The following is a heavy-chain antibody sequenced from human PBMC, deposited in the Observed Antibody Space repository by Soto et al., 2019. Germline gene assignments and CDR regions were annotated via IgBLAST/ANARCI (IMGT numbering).Heavy chain of an antibody. CDR1: GGSVSSGSYY. CDR2: IYYSGST. D-gene: IGHD6-13*01. J-gene: IGHJ4*02. Sequence: PSETLSLTCTVSGGSVSSGSYYWSWIRQPPGKGLEWIGYIYYSGSTNYNPSLKSRVTISVDTSKNQFSLKLSSVTAADTAVYYCARAPAAGPDYWGQGTLVTVS. CDR3: ARAPAAGPDY. V-gene: IGHV4-61*01.